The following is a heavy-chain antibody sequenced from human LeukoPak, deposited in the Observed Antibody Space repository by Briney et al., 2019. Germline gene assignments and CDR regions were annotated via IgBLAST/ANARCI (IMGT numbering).Heavy chain of an antibody. CDR2: IYSSGST. V-gene: IGHV4-39*01. CDR3: ARHIVVVTATRMLSYYYYGMDV. D-gene: IGHD2-21*02. CDR1: GASINRNNHY. J-gene: IGHJ6*02. Sequence: SETLSLTCSVSGASINRNNHYWGWIRQPPGKGLEWIGTIYSSGSTYYNPSLKSRVTISVDTSKNQFSLKLSSVTAADTAVYYCARHIVVVTATRMLSYYYYGMDVWGQGTTVTVSS.